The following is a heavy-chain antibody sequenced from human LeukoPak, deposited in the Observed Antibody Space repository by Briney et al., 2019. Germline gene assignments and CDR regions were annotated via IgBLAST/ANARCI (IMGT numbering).Heavy chain of an antibody. V-gene: IGHV3-74*01. D-gene: IGHD3-22*01. CDR2: INSDGSST. CDR3: LTYYYDSSGYYIFDY. Sequence: GGSLRLSCAASGFTFSSYWMHWVRQAPGKGLVWVSRINSDGSSTSYADSVKGRFTISRDNAKNTLYLQMNSPRAEDTAVYYCLTYYYDSSGYYIFDYWGQGTLVTVSS. J-gene: IGHJ4*02. CDR1: GFTFSSYW.